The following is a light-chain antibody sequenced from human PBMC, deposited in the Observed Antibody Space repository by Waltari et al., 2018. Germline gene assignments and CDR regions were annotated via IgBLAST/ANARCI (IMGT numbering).Light chain of an antibody. Sequence: EIVMTQSPATLSVSPGERATLSCSASQSVSSNLAWYQQKPGQAPRLLIYGASTRATGIPARFSGSGSGTEFTLTISSLQSEDFAVYYCQQLYTFGQGTKLEIK. CDR2: GAS. CDR1: QSVSSN. CDR3: QQLYT. V-gene: IGKV3-15*01. J-gene: IGKJ2*01.